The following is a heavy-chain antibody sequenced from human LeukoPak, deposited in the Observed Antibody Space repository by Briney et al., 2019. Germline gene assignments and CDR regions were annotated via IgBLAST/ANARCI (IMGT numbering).Heavy chain of an antibody. J-gene: IGHJ4*02. V-gene: IGHV4-59*02. CDR3: ARDRGGDHCCDY. CDR1: GGSVSSYY. D-gene: IGHD2-21*01. Sequence: SETLSLTCTVSGGSVSSYYWSWIRQPPGKELEWIGYIYYSGSTNYNPSLKSRVTISVDTSKNQFSLNLSSVTAADTAVYYCARDRGGDHCCDYWGQGTLVTVSS. CDR2: IYYSGST.